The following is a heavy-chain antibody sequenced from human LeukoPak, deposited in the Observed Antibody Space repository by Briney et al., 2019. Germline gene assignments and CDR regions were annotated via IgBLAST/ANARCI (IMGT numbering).Heavy chain of an antibody. CDR1: GYTLTELS. Sequence: SVKVSCKVSGYTLTELSMHWVRQAPGKGLEWMGRIIPILGIANYAQKFQGRVTITADKSTSTAYMELSSLRSEDTAVYYCARAVYSSGWLFDYWGQGTLVTVSS. V-gene: IGHV1-69*04. CDR2: IIPILGIA. J-gene: IGHJ4*02. CDR3: ARAVYSSGWLFDY. D-gene: IGHD6-19*01.